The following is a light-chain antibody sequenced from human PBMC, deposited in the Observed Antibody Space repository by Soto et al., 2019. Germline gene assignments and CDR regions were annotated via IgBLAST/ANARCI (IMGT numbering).Light chain of an antibody. V-gene: IGKV1-39*01. Sequence: DIQMTQSPSSLSVSIGDRVTISCRASQSMSSYLNWYQQKPGKVPKLLIYAATNVQSGVPSRFSGRGAGTDFTLTISSLEPEDVATYYCQKYNSAVRTFGQGTKVDIK. CDR2: AAT. J-gene: IGKJ1*01. CDR1: QSMSSY. CDR3: QKYNSAVRT.